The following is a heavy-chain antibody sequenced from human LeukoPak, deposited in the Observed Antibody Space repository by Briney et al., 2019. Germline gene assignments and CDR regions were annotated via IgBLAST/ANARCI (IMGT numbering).Heavy chain of an antibody. J-gene: IGHJ4*02. V-gene: IGHV3-23*01. Sequence: GGSLRLSCAASGFTFDDYGMSWVRQAPGKGLEWVSRINSDGSSTSYADSVKGRFSVSRDNSKNTLYLQMNNLRPEDAATYYCAKIAVTGTWYFDYWGQGTLVTVSS. CDR3: AKIAVTGTWYFDY. CDR1: GFTFDDYG. D-gene: IGHD6-19*01. CDR2: INSDGSST.